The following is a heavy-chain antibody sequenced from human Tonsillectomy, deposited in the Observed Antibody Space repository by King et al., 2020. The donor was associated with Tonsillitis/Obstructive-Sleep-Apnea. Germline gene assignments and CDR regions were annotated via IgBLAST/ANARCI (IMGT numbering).Heavy chain of an antibody. CDR2: IDPSDSYT. CDR1: GYSFTSYW. V-gene: IGHV5-10-1*01. Sequence: VQLVESGAEVKKPGESLRISCKGSGYSFTSYWINWVRQMPGKGLEWMGRIDPSDSYTNYSPSFQGHVTISADKSISTAYLQWSSLKASDTAMYYCATEYCSGGSCYSLDFHHWGQGTLVTVSS. J-gene: IGHJ1*01. CDR3: ATEYCSGGSCYSLDFHH. D-gene: IGHD2-15*01.